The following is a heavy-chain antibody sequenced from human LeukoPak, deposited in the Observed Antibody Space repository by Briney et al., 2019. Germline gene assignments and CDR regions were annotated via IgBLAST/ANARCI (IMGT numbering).Heavy chain of an antibody. Sequence: PSETLSLTCTVSGGSISSYYWSWIRQPPGKGLEWIGYIYYSGSTNYNPSLKSRVTISVDTSKNQFSLKLSSVTAADTAVYYCARAIVEQWLVDPWGQGTLVTVSS. CDR3: ARAIVEQWLVDP. V-gene: IGHV4-59*01. CDR1: GGSISSYY. J-gene: IGHJ5*02. CDR2: IYYSGST. D-gene: IGHD6-19*01.